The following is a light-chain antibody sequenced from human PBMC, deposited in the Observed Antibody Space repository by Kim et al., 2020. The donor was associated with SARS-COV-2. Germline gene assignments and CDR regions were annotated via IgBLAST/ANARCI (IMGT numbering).Light chain of an antibody. V-gene: IGKV3-20*01. CDR2: GAS. Sequence: EIVLTQSPGTLSLSPGERATLSCRTSQSVSSSSLAWYLQKPGQAPRLLIYGASSRATGIPDRFSGSGSGTDFTLTVSRLEPEDFAVYYCQHYDGSYRYTFGQGTKLEI. CDR3: QHYDGSYRYT. J-gene: IGKJ2*01. CDR1: QSVSSSS.